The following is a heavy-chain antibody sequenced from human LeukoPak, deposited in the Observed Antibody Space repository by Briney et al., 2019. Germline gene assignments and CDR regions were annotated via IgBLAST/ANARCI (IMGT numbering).Heavy chain of an antibody. V-gene: IGHV3-30-3*01. CDR3: ARDENTVATGPDY. CDR1: GFAFSDYA. CDR2: ISYDGSNK. Sequence: GGSLRLSCAASGFAFSDYAMHWVRQAPGKGLEWVAVISYDGSNKYCADSVKGRFTISRENSKNTLYLQMNSLRREDTAVYYCARDENTVATGPDYWGQGTLVTVSS. J-gene: IGHJ4*02. D-gene: IGHD5-12*01.